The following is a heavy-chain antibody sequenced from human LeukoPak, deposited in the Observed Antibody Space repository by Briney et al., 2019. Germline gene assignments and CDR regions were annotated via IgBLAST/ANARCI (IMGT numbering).Heavy chain of an antibody. V-gene: IGHV3-21*01. Sequence: GGSLRLSCAASGFTFSSYSMNWVRQAPGKGLEWVSSISSSSSYIYYADSVKGRFTISRDNAKNSLYLQMNSLRAEDTAVYYCARDFPVYCSGGSCYSDYYYYGMDVWGQGTTVTVS. J-gene: IGHJ6*02. CDR3: ARDFPVYCSGGSCYSDYYYYGMDV. CDR1: GFTFSSYS. CDR2: ISSSSSYI. D-gene: IGHD2-15*01.